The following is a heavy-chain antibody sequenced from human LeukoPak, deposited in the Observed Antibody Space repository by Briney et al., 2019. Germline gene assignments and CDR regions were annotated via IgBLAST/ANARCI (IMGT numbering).Heavy chain of an antibody. CDR3: AKDRDVYSALDS. CDR2: ISGSGFET. J-gene: IGHJ4*02. D-gene: IGHD3-16*01. Sequence: GGSPRLSCAASGFTFSSYTMSWVRQSPGKGLEWVSAISGSGFETFYADSVKGRFTISRDNSNDTLYLQMNSLGADDTAIYYCAKDRDVYSALDSWGQGTLVTVSS. CDR1: GFTFSSYT. V-gene: IGHV3-23*01.